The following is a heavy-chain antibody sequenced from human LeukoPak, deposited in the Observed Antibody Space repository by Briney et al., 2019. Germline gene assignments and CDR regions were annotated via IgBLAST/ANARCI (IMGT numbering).Heavy chain of an antibody. CDR1: GYTFTSYG. Sequence: ASVKVSCKASGYTFTSYGISWVRQAPGQGLEWMGWISAYNGNTNYAQKLQGRVTMTTDTSTSTAYMELRSLRSDDTAVYYCARNHMIVVGYYYMDVRGKGTTVTVSS. J-gene: IGHJ6*03. D-gene: IGHD3-22*01. V-gene: IGHV1-18*01. CDR2: ISAYNGNT. CDR3: ARNHMIVVGYYYMDV.